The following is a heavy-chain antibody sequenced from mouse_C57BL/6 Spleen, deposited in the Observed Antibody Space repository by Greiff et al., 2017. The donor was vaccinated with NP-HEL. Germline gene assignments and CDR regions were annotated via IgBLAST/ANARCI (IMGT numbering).Heavy chain of an antibody. D-gene: IGHD2-4*01. CDR2: IRSKSSNSAT. Sequence: EVQLVESGGGLVQPKGSLKLSCAASGFTFNTYAMHWVRQAPGQGLEWVARIRSKSSNSATYYADSVKDRFTISRYESQSMLYLQMNNLKTEDTAMYYCVRDDYYFDYWGQGTTLTVSS. CDR1: GFTFNTYA. J-gene: IGHJ2*01. CDR3: VRDDYYFDY. V-gene: IGHV10-3*01.